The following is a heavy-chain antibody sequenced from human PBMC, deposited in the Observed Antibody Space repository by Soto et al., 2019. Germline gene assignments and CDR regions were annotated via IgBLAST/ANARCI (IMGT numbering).Heavy chain of an antibody. CDR3: ARDYGVPALGWFDP. D-gene: IGHD2-2*01. V-gene: IGHV1-2*02. CDR2: INPNRGGT. Sequence: QVQLVQSGAEVKKPGASVKVSCNASGYTFTGYYMHWVRQAPGRGLEWMGWINPNRGGTNYAQKFQGRVTKTRETSSSTAYMELGRLRSDETAVYYCARDYGVPALGWFDPWGQGTLVNVCS. CDR1: GYTFTGYY. J-gene: IGHJ5*02.